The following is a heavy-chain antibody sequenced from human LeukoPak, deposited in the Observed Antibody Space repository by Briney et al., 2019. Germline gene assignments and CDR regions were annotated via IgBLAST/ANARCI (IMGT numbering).Heavy chain of an antibody. V-gene: IGHV1-69*04. CDR1: GGTFSSYA. CDR2: IIPILGIA. Sequence: GASVKVSCKASGGTFSSYAISWVRQAPGQGLEWMGRIIPILGIANYAQKFQGRVTITADKSTSTAYMELSSLRSEDTAVYYCARDYGSGSYYVLGYWGQGTLVTVSS. CDR3: ARDYGSGSYYVLGY. J-gene: IGHJ4*02. D-gene: IGHD3-10*01.